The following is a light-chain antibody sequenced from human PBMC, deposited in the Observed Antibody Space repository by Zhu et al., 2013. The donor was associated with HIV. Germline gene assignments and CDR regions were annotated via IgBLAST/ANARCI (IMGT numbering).Light chain of an antibody. J-gene: IGKJ3*01. CDR3: LQHHRYPLT. CDR2: WAS. Sequence: DIVMTQSPDSLAVSLGERATINCKSSQSVLYSSNNKNYLAWYQQKPGQPPKLLIYWASTRESGVPDRFSGSGSGTEFTLTISSLQAEDFATYYCLQHHRYPLTFGPGTKLEIK. CDR1: QSVLYSSNNKNY. V-gene: IGKV4-1*01.